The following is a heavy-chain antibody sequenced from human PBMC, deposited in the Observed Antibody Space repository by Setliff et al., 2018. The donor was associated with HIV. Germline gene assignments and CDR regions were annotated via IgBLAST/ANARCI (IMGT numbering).Heavy chain of an antibody. J-gene: IGHJ4*02. Sequence: SETLSLTCTVSGGSISSSNYYWGWIRQPPGKGLEWIGNIYYSGSTYYNPSLKSRVTISVGTSKNQFSLKLSSVTAADTAVYYCATWGRNNWNYFSSWGQGTLVTVSS. CDR3: ATWGRNNWNYFSS. D-gene: IGHD1-20*01. CDR2: IYYSGST. CDR1: GGSISSSNYY. V-gene: IGHV4-39*07.